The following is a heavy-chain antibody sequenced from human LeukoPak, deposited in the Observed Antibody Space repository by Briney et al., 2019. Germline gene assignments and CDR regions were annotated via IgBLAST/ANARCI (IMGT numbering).Heavy chain of an antibody. CDR2: ISLDGSRK. CDR1: GLTFTSHG. J-gene: IGHJ5*01. CDR3: AKDRAVSWLDS. Sequence: GRSLRLSCAASGLTFTSHGFHWVRQAPGRGLEWLTFISLDGSRKSYADSVKGRFTFSRDDSKNTLYLEMNSLRAEDTATYYCAKDRAVSWLDSWGLGTLVTVSS. V-gene: IGHV3-33*03. D-gene: IGHD3-10*01.